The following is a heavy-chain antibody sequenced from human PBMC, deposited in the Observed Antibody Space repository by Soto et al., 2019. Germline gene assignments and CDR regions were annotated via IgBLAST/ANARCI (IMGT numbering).Heavy chain of an antibody. CDR1: GGTFGSYA. CDR2: IIPIFGTA. Sequence: GASVKVSCKASGGTFGSYASSWVRQAPGQGLEWMGGIIPIFGTANYAQKFQGRVTITADESTSTAYMELSSLRSEDTAVYHCARVYCSGGSCYSSYFDYWGQGTLVTVSS. D-gene: IGHD2-15*01. J-gene: IGHJ4*02. V-gene: IGHV1-69*13. CDR3: ARVYCSGGSCYSSYFDY.